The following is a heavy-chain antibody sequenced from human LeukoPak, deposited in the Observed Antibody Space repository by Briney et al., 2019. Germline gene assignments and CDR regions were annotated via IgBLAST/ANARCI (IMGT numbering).Heavy chain of an antibody. J-gene: IGHJ6*03. V-gene: IGHV3-30*03. CDR3: ARGNYYGSGSYEHYYYYYMDV. D-gene: IGHD3-10*01. Sequence: GGSLRLSCAASGFTFSSYGMHWVRQAPGKGLEWVAVISYGGSNKYYADSVKGRFTISRDNSKNTLYLQMNSLRAEDTAVYYCARGNYYGSGSYEHYYYYYMDVWGKGTTVTVSS. CDR2: ISYGGSNK. CDR1: GFTFSSYG.